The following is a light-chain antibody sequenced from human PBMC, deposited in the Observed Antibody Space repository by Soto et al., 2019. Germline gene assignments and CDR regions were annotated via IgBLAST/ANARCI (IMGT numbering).Light chain of an antibody. CDR3: SSYTTSSTRV. CDR2: DVS. CDR1: SSDVGGYNY. Sequence: QSALTQPASVSGSPGQSITMSCTGTSSDVGGYNYVSWHQQHPGKAPKLMIYDVSNRPSGVSNRFSGSKSGNTASLTISGLQAEDEADYYCSSYTTSSTRVFGGGTQLTVL. J-gene: IGLJ2*01. V-gene: IGLV2-14*01.